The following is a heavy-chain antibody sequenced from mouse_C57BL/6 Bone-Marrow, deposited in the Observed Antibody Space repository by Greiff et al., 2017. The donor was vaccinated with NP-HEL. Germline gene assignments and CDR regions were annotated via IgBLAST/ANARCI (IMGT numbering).Heavy chain of an antibody. CDR2: IDPENGDT. Sequence: EVQLQQSGAELVRPGASVKLSCTASGFNIKDDYMHWVKQRPEQGLEWIGWIDPENGDTEYASKFQGKATITADTSSNTAYLQLSSLTSEDTSVYYCTTGKGYLYFDVWGTGTTVTVSS. J-gene: IGHJ1*03. CDR1: GFNIKDDY. V-gene: IGHV14-4*01. CDR3: TTGKGYLYFDV.